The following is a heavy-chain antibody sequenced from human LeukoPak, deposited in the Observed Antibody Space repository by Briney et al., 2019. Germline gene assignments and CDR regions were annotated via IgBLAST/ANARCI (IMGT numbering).Heavy chain of an antibody. D-gene: IGHD4-17*01. CDR2: IKSKTDGGTT. Sequence: GGSLRLSCAASGFTFSNAWMSWVRQAPGKGLEWVGRIKSKTDGGTTDYAAPVKGRFTISRDDSKNTLYLQMYSLKTEDTAVYYCTTVTLRLYGMDVWGQGTTVTVSS. CDR3: TTVTLRLYGMDV. J-gene: IGHJ6*02. V-gene: IGHV3-15*01. CDR1: GFTFSNAW.